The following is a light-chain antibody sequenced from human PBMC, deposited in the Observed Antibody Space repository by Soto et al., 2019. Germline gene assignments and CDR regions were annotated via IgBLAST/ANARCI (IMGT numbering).Light chain of an antibody. Sequence: QSALTQPASVSGSPGQSITISCTGTSSDVGGYNYVSWYQQHPGKAPKLMIYDVSNRPSGVSNRFSGSKSGNTASLTISGLQADDEADYYCSSYTSSYVVFGGGTKLTLL. J-gene: IGLJ2*01. CDR2: DVS. V-gene: IGLV2-14*01. CDR1: SSDVGGYNY. CDR3: SSYTSSYVV.